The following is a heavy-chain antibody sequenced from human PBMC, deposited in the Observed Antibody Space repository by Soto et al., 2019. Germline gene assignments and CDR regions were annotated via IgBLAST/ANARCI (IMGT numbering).Heavy chain of an antibody. D-gene: IGHD3-10*01. J-gene: IGHJ5*01. Sequence: PSETLSLPCAVSDYSISNSYYWGWIRQPPGKGLEWIGSIYYSGNTYYNPSLQSRVTISVDTSKNQFSLKLNSVTAADTAVYYCASQGYGSGPSWFDSRGQGPLGTVS. CDR1: DYSISNSYY. CDR2: IYYSGNT. V-gene: IGHV4-38-2*01. CDR3: ASQGYGSGPSWFDS.